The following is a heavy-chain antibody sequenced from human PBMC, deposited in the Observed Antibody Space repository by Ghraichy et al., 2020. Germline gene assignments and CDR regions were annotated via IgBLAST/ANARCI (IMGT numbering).Heavy chain of an antibody. CDR3: AKVLSSSPLIPTYYYYYGMDV. J-gene: IGHJ6*02. D-gene: IGHD6-13*01. CDR1: GFTFSSYA. Sequence: LNISCAASGFTFSSYAMSWVRQAPGKGLEWVSVISGSGGSTYYADSVKGRFTISRDNSKNTLYLQMNSLRAEDTAVYYCAKVLSSSPLIPTYYYYYGMDVWGQGTTVTVSS. CDR2: ISGSGGST. V-gene: IGHV3-23*01.